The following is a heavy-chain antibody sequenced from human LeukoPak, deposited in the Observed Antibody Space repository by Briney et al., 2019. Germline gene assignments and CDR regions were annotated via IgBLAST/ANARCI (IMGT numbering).Heavy chain of an antibody. CDR1: GFTFSSYA. V-gene: IGHV3-23*01. CDR3: AKSQIVGTTRSLDT. Sequence: GGSLRLSCAASGFTFSSYAMTWVRQAPGRGLEWVSGISDSGGGSYYADSVKGRFTISRDNSRNTLNLQMSSLRAEDTAVYYCAKSQIVGTTRSLDTWGQGTMVTVSS. CDR2: ISDSGGGS. D-gene: IGHD1-26*01. J-gene: IGHJ3*02.